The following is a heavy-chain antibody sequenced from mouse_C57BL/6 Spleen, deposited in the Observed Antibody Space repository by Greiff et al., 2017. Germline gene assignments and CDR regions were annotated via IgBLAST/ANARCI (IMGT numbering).Heavy chain of an antibody. J-gene: IGHJ4*01. V-gene: IGHV1-26*01. D-gene: IGHD2-1*01. CDR3: ARNYGRLYYYAMDY. Sequence: VQLQQSGPELVKPGASVKISCKASGYTFTDYYMNWVKQSHGKSLEWIGDINPNNGGTSYNQKFKGKATLTVDKSSRTAYMELRSLTSEDSAVYYCARNYGRLYYYAMDYWGQGT. CDR2: INPNNGGT. CDR1: GYTFTDYY.